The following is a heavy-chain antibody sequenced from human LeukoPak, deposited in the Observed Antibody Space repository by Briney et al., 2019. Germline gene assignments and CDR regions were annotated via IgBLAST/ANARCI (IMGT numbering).Heavy chain of an antibody. CDR1: GFTFSNYW. J-gene: IGHJ4*02. V-gene: IGHV3-74*01. D-gene: IGHD5-12*01. CDR3: ARGKYSGYDLSFDY. CDR2: INPDGSVT. Sequence: GGSLRLSCAASGFTFSNYWMHWVRQAPGKGLVWVSRINPDGSVTSYADSVKDRFTISRDNAKNTLYLQMNSLRAEDTAVYYCARGKYSGYDLSFDYWGQGTLVTVSS.